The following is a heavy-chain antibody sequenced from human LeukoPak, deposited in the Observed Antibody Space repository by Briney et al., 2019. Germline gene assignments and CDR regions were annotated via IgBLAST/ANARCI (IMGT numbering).Heavy chain of an antibody. CDR2: IYPGDSDT. V-gene: IGHV5-51*01. D-gene: IGHD4-17*01. CDR3: ARIVGDYGDYGWFDP. Sequence: GESLKISCKGSGYSFTSYWIGWVRQMPGKGLKWMGIIYPGDSDTRYSPSFQGQVTISADKSISTAYLQWSSLKASDTAMYYCARIVGDYGDYGWFDPWGQGTLVTVSS. J-gene: IGHJ5*02. CDR1: GYSFTSYW.